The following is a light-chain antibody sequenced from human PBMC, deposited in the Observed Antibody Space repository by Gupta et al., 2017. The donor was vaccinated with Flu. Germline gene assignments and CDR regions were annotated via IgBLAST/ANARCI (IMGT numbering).Light chain of an antibody. Sequence: DIVMIHSTDSLAVSLGERVTINCKSSQTGWYSANNKNYLSWYQQKPGQPPKLLIYWASTRESGVPDRFSGSGSGTDFTLTISSLQAEDVAVYYCQHNDSAPKTFGGGTKVEIK. V-gene: IGKV4-1*01. J-gene: IGKJ4*01. CDR3: QHNDSAPKT. CDR1: QTGWYSANNKNY. CDR2: WAS.